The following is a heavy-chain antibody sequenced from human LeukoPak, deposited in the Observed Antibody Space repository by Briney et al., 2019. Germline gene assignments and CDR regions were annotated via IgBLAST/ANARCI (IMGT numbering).Heavy chain of an antibody. CDR3: ARHRYSSSWSALDY. CDR1: GGSISSYY. J-gene: IGHJ4*02. CDR2: IYYSGST. V-gene: IGHV4-59*08. Sequence: PSETLSLTCTVSGGSISSYYWSWIRQPPGKGLEWIGYIYYSGSTNYNPSLKSRATISVDASKNQLSLKLSSVTAADTAIYYCARHRYSSSWSALDYWGQGTLVTVSS. D-gene: IGHD6-13*01.